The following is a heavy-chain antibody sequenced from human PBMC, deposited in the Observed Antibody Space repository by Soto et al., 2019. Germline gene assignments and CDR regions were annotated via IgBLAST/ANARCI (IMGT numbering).Heavy chain of an antibody. CDR1: GGSISGEGYY. CDR3: ARAWTATAGWANWFDR. CDR2: IHYSGST. J-gene: IGHJ5*02. Sequence: QVQLQESGPGLVEPSQTLSLTCTVSGGSISGEGYYWSWIRQYSGRGLEWIGYIHYSGSTYYNPSLKSRVIISVDTSKPQFFLNLSSVTAADTALYYCARAWTATAGWANWFDRWGQGTLVTVSS. D-gene: IGHD6-13*01. V-gene: IGHV4-31*03.